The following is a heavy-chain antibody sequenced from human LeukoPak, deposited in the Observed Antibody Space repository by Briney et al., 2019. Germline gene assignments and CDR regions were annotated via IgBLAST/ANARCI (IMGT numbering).Heavy chain of an antibody. J-gene: IGHJ4*02. CDR3: ARDPTWPTSVGWLQRNLYFDY. CDR2: ISTTSSSSYI. CDR1: GFTFSRYA. V-gene: IGHV3-21*01. Sequence: PGGSLRLSCAASGFTFSRYAMNWVRQAPGKGLEWVSSISTTSSSSYIHYADSMKGRFTISRDNAKSSLYLQMNSLRAEDTAVYYCARDPTWPTSVGWLQRNLYFDYWGQGTLVTVSS. D-gene: IGHD5-24*01.